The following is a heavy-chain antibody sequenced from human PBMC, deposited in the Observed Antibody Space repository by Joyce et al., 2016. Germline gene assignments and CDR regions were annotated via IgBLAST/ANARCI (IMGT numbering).Heavy chain of an antibody. CDR3: ATVDYYYGSGTPSDYYYYMDV. V-gene: IGHV1-69-2*01. Sequence: EVQLVQSGAEVKKPGATVKISCKVSGYTFTDYYMHWVQQATGKGLEWMRLVDPEDGDTLDAEKFQGRVTITAGTSTDTAYMELSSLRYEDTAVYYCATVDYYYGSGTPSDYYYYMDVWGKGTTVTVSS. CDR2: VDPEDGDT. D-gene: IGHD3-10*01. J-gene: IGHJ6*03. CDR1: GYTFTDYY.